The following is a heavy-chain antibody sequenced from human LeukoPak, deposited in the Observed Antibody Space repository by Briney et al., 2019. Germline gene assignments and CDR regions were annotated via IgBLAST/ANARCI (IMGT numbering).Heavy chain of an antibody. J-gene: IGHJ4*02. CDR1: GFTVSSNY. V-gene: IGHV3-53*05. D-gene: IGHD3-10*01. CDR3: AKVLVRGVLGY. CDR2: IYSGGFT. Sequence: PGGSLRLSCAASGFTVSSNYMSWVRQAPGKGLEWVSLIYSGGFTYYADSVKGRFTISRDNSKNTLYLQMNSLRTEDTALYYCAKVLVRGVLGYWGQGTLVTVSS.